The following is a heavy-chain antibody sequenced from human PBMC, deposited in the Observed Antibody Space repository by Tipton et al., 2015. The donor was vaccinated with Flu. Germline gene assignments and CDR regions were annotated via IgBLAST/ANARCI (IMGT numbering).Heavy chain of an antibody. CDR1: GITFSSSW. J-gene: IGHJ5*02. D-gene: IGHD3-22*01. CDR3: ARDQGYSDNSGQYYNWFDP. V-gene: IGHV3-7*01. CDR2: IKQDGSEK. Sequence: SLRLSCAVSGITFSSSWMTWVRQAPGKGLEWVANIKQDGSEKYYVDSVEGRFTISRDNAKNSLYLQMNSLRAEDTAVYYCARDQGYSDNSGQYYNWFDPWGQGTLVTVSS.